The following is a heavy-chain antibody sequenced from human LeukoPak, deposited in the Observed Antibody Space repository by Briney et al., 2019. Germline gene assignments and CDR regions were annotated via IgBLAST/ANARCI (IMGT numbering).Heavy chain of an antibody. CDR2: IKSKSDGGTT. CDR1: GFSFGRAW. J-gene: IGHJ4*02. V-gene: IGHV3-15*05. Sequence: PGGSLRLSCAASGFSFGRAWMSWVRQAPGKGLEWVGRIKSKSDGGTTDYAAPVKGRFTISRDDSKNTLFLQVNSLKIEDTAVYYCTTVTLRPVGLWGQGALVTVSS. D-gene: IGHD3-10*01. CDR3: TTVTLRPVGL.